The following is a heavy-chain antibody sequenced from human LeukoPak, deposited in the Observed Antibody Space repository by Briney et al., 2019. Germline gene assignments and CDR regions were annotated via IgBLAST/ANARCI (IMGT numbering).Heavy chain of an antibody. CDR2: IYYSGST. CDR1: GGSISSSSYY. J-gene: IGHJ6*03. Sequence: PSETLSLTCTVSGGSISSSSYYWGWIRQPPGKGLEWIGSIYYSGSTYYNPSLKSRVTISVDTSKNQFFLQLNSVTPEDTAVYYCARVVASSYYYMDVWGKGTTVTVSS. D-gene: IGHD2-15*01. CDR3: ARVVASSYYYMDV. V-gene: IGHV4-39*01.